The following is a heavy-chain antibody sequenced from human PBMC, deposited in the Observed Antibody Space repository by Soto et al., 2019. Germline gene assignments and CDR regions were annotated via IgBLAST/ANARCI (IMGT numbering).Heavy chain of an antibody. CDR2: ISYDGSNK. CDR3: ARDLRDIVVVVAATLDY. Sequence: GGSLRLSCAASGFTFSSYAKHWVRQAPGKGLEWVAVISYDGSNKYYADSVKGRFTISRDNSKNTLYLQMNSLRAEDTAVYYCARDLRDIVVVVAATLDYWGQGTLVTVSS. CDR1: GFTFSSYA. V-gene: IGHV3-30-3*01. J-gene: IGHJ4*02. D-gene: IGHD2-15*01.